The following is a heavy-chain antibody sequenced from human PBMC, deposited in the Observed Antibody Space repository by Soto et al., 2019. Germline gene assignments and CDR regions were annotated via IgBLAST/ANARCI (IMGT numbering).Heavy chain of an antibody. V-gene: IGHV3-15*07. CDR3: TTDMSGPSTDVPGAATAGTHYFEY. CDR2: IKNNTDGGTT. CDR1: GFSFSNAW. J-gene: IGHJ4*02. D-gene: IGHD2-15*01. Sequence: EVQLVESGGGLVKPGGSLRLSCAASGFSFSNAWMNWVRQAPGKGLEWVGRIKNNTDGGTTDFAAPVKGKISSSRDDLKNTLFMKMNSLKTDDTAVYYCTTDMSGPSTDVPGAATAGTHYFEYWGQGTLVTVSS.